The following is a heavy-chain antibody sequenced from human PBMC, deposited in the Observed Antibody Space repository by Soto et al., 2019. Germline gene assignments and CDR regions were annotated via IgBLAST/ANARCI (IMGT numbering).Heavy chain of an antibody. CDR1: GFAFSTYG. CDR2: ITGNGGST. J-gene: IGHJ6*02. CDR3: AKDQFSSGWYNDYYYGLNV. D-gene: IGHD6-19*01. Sequence: PGGSLRLSCAATGFAFSTYGMHWVRQAPGKGLEWVSAITGNGGSTFYGESVKGRFTISRDNSRNTLYLQMNSLRAEDTAVYYCAKDQFSSGWYNDYYYGLNVWGQGTTVTVSS. V-gene: IGHV3-23*01.